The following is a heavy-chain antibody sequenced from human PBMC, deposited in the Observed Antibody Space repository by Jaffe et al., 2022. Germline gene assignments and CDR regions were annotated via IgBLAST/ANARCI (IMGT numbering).Heavy chain of an antibody. CDR1: GFTFSSYG. CDR2: IRYDGSNK. J-gene: IGHJ4*02. D-gene: IGHD3-3*01. V-gene: IGHV3-30*02. Sequence: QVQLVESGGGVVQPGGSLRLSCAASGFTFSSYGMHWVRQAPGKGLEWVAFIRYDGSNKYYADSVKGRFTISRDNSKNTLYLQMNSLRAEDTAVYYCYNSGTAFWSGYQIDYWGQGTLVTVSS. CDR3: YNSGTAFWSGYQIDY.